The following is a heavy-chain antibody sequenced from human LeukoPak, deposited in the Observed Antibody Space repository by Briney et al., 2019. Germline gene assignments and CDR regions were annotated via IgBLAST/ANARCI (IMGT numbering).Heavy chain of an antibody. D-gene: IGHD3-10*01. Sequence: GRSLRLSCAASGFVFSRYAMHWVRQAPGKGLEWVSGISWNSGSIGYADSVKGRFTISRDNAKNSLYLQMNSLRAEDTALYYCAKDTRSRGGYYYYYMDVWGKGTTVTVSS. CDR1: GFVFSRYA. CDR3: AKDTRSRGGYYYYYMDV. V-gene: IGHV3-9*01. J-gene: IGHJ6*03. CDR2: ISWNSGSI.